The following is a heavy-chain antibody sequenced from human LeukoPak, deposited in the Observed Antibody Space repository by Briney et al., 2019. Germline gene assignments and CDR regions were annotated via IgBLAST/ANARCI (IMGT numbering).Heavy chain of an antibody. Sequence: PSETLSLTCTVSGGSISSSSYYWGWIRQPPGKGLEWIGSIYYSGSTYYNPSLKSRVTISVDTSKNQFSLKLSSVTAADTAVYYCARASYYDTSGYQIPVDLYTYYYMDVWGKGTTVTISS. J-gene: IGHJ6*03. CDR1: GGSISSSSYY. CDR2: IYYSGST. CDR3: ARASYYDTSGYQIPVDLYTYYYMDV. V-gene: IGHV4-39*07. D-gene: IGHD3-22*01.